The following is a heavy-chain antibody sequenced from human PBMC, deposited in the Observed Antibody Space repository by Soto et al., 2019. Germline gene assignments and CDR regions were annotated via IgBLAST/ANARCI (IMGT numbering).Heavy chain of an antibody. D-gene: IGHD1-1*01. V-gene: IGHV3-30*03. CDR2: ISYDGSSK. CDR1: GFSFRTYG. Sequence: VRLVESGGGVVQPGTSLRLSCAASGFSFRTYGMHWVRQAPGKGLEWVALISYDGSSKYYADSVKGRLTISRDNSKNTLYLQLNSLRGEDTAVYYCAVGWNYFDSWGQGTLVTVSS. CDR3: AVGWNYFDS. J-gene: IGHJ4*02.